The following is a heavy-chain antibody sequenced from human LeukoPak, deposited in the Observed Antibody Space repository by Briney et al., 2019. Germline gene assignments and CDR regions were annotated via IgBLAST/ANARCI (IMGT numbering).Heavy chain of an antibody. CDR3: ARHGGYSYGPTFDY. CDR1: GGSISSYY. CDR2: IYYSGST. D-gene: IGHD5-18*01. Sequence: SETLSLTCTVSGGSISSYYWSWIRQPPGKGLEWIGYIYYSGSTNYNPSLKSRVTISVDTSKNQFSLKLSSVTAADTAVYYCARHGGYSYGPTFDYWGQGTLVTVS. J-gene: IGHJ4*02. V-gene: IGHV4-59*08.